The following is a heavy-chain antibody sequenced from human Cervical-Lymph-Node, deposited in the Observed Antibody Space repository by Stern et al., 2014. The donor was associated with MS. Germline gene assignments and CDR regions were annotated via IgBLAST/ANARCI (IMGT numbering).Heavy chain of an antibody. CDR1: GGTFSNYT. J-gene: IGHJ4*02. V-gene: IGHV1-69*01. CDR2: ILPIFGTT. Sequence: QVQLVQSGAEVKKPGSSVKVSCKASGGTFSNYTISWVRQAPGQGLEWMGEILPIFGTTTYAQKFQGRVTINADESTSTAYMELSSLRSDDTAVYYCARYSGWGQGTLVTVSS. D-gene: IGHD2-21*01. CDR3: ARYSG.